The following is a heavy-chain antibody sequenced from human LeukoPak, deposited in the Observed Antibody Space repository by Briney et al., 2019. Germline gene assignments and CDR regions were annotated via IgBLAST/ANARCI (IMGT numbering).Heavy chain of an antibody. V-gene: IGHV3-21*01. CDR1: GFTFSSYS. J-gene: IGHJ4*02. CDR3: ARAYCSGGSCSFDY. D-gene: IGHD2-15*01. Sequence: GGSLRLSCAASGFTFSSYSMTWVRQAPGKGLEWLSSFTSRSRSIYYADSVKGRFTISRDNSKNTLYLQMNSLRAEDTAVYYCARAYCSGGSCSFDYWGQGTLVTVSS. CDR2: FTSRSRSI.